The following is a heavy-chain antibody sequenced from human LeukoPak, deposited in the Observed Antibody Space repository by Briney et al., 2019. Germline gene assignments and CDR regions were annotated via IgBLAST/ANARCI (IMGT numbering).Heavy chain of an antibody. J-gene: IGHJ4*02. Sequence: GGSLRLSCATSGFTFSSYAMSWVRQAPGKGLEWVANIKQDGSQTYYVDSVKGRFTISRDNAKNSLYLQMNSLRAEDTAVYYCGRGDYSSSWYLDHWGQGTLVTVSS. CDR3: GRGDYSSSWYLDH. D-gene: IGHD6-13*01. CDR1: GFTFSSYA. V-gene: IGHV3-7*04. CDR2: IKQDGSQT.